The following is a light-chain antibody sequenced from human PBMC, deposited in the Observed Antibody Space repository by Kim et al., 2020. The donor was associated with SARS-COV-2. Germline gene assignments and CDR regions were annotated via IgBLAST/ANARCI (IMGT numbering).Light chain of an antibody. Sequence: DIHMTQSPSTLSASIGDRVTITCRASQSVSSLLAWYQQKPGQAPNLLIYDASSLKSGVPSRFSGRGSGTEFTLTIRRLQPDDFATYYCQQYNTSPRTSGQGTKVDIK. V-gene: IGKV1-5*01. CDR2: DAS. CDR1: QSVSSL. J-gene: IGKJ1*01. CDR3: QQYNTSPRT.